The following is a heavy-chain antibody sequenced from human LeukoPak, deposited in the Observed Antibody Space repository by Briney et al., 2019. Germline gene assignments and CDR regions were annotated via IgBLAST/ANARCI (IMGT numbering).Heavy chain of an antibody. CDR2: MNPNSGNT. CDR3: ARSGIAAAGRRFDP. CDR1: GYTFTSYD. D-gene: IGHD6-13*01. V-gene: IGHV1-8*01. Sequence: ASVKVSCKASGYTFTSYDINWVRQATGQGLEWMGWMNPNSGNTGYAQKSQGRVTMTRNTSISTAYMELSSLRSEDTAVYYCARSGIAAAGRRFDPWGQGTLVTVSS. J-gene: IGHJ5*02.